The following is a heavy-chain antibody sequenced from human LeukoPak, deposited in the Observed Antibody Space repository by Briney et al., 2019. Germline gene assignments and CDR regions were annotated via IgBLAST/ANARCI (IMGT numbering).Heavy chain of an antibody. D-gene: IGHD3-10*01. V-gene: IGHV3-23*01. J-gene: IGHJ4*02. CDR2: IGGGGDGA. Sequence: GGSLRLSCAASGFTFSSHAMRWVRQAPGKGLEWLSEIGGGGDGAYHADSVKGRFTISRDNSKNTLYLQMNSLRAEDTAVYYCTTSWPKVREGDQWGQGTLVTVSS. CDR1: GFTFSSHA. CDR3: TTSWPKVREGDQ.